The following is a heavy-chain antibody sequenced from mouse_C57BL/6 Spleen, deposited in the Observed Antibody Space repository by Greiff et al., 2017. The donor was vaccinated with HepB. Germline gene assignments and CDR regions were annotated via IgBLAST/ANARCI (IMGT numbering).Heavy chain of an antibody. CDR1: GFTFSSYA. J-gene: IGHJ1*03. Sequence: DVKLVESGGGLVKPGGSLKLSCAASGFTFSSYAMSWVRQTPEKRLEWVATISDGGSYTYYPDNVKGRFTISRDNAKNNLYLQMSHLKSEDTAMYYCAREGGYGYFDVWGTGTTVTVSS. CDR2: ISDGGSYT. CDR3: AREGGYGYFDV. V-gene: IGHV5-4*01.